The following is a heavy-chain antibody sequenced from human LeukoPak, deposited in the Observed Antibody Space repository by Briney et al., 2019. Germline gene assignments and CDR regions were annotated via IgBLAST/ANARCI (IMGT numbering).Heavy chain of an antibody. V-gene: IGHV4-61*02. CDR2: IYTSGST. J-gene: IGHJ3*02. Sequence: PSQTLSLTCTVSGGSISSGSYYWSWIRQPAGKGLEWIGRIYTSGSTNYNPSLKSRVTISVDTSKNQFSLKLSSVTAADTAVYYCARDSQFGDCSSTSCYNGDALPQRAFDIWGQGTMVTVSS. D-gene: IGHD2-2*02. CDR3: ARDSQFGDCSSTSCYNGDALPQRAFDI. CDR1: GGSISSGSYY.